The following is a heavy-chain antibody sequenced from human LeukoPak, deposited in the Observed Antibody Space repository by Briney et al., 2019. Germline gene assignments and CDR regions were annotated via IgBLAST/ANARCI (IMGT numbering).Heavy chain of an antibody. CDR3: ARDSSSWPEGLDY. D-gene: IGHD6-13*01. CDR1: GGTFSSYA. J-gene: IGHJ4*02. CDR2: IIPIFGTA. V-gene: IGHV1-69*13. Sequence: ASVKVSCKASGGTFSSYAISWVRQAPGQGLEWMGGIIPIFGTANYAQKFQGRVTITAEESTSTAYMELSSLRSEDTAVYYCARDSSSWPEGLDYWGQGTLVTVSS.